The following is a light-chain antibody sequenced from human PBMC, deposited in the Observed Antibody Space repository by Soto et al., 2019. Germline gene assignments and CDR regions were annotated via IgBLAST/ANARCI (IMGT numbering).Light chain of an antibody. CDR2: LAF. CDR1: HSLQHNNGNTL. Sequence: EIVMTQSPLSLTVTPGEPASISCKSSHSLQHNNGNTLLDWYMQKPGQSPQLLIYLAFRRAPGDPDRVAGSGAGTDYTLRISTVEANDAAIYYCMQALQTPRTFGHGTKLES. J-gene: IGKJ1*01. V-gene: IGKV2-28*01. CDR3: MQALQTPRT.